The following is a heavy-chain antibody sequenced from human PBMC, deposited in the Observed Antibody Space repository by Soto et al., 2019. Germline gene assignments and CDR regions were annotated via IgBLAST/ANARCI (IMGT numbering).Heavy chain of an antibody. CDR2: ISYDGSNK. Sequence: GGSLRLSCAASGFTFSSYGMHWVRQAPGKXLEWVAVISYDGSNKYYADSVKGRFTISRDNSKNTLYLQMNSLRAEDTAVYYCAKGSADCSSTSCYPKYYYYYGMDVWGQGTTVTVCS. J-gene: IGHJ6*02. D-gene: IGHD2-2*01. CDR1: GFTFSSYG. V-gene: IGHV3-30*18. CDR3: AKGSADCSSTSCYPKYYYYYGMDV.